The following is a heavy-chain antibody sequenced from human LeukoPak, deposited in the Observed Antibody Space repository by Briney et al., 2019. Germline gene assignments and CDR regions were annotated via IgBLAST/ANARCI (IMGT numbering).Heavy chain of an antibody. V-gene: IGHV3-30-3*01. CDR3: ARAKDFSYYYGMDV. J-gene: IGHJ6*02. D-gene: IGHD3-3*01. Sequence: GRSLRLSCAASRFTFSSYAMHWVRQAPGKGLEWVAVISYDGSNKYYADSVKGRFTISRDNSKNTLYLQMNSLRAEDTAVYYCARAKDFSYYYGMDVWGQGTTVTVSS. CDR1: RFTFSSYA. CDR2: ISYDGSNK.